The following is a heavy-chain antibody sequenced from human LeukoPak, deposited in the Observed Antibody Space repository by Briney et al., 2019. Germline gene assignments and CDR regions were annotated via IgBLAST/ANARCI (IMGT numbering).Heavy chain of an antibody. J-gene: IGHJ4*02. D-gene: IGHD6-13*01. CDR3: ARNGRNIAATGHYFHY. CDR1: GFTFIDYA. Sequence: PGGSLRLSCTVSGFTFIDYAISWVRQAPGKGLEWVSSISGSGAGTYYADSVKGRFTISRDNSKNTLYVQMNNLRVEDTAVYYCARNGRNIAATGHYFHYWGQGTLVTVSS. CDR2: ISGSGAGT. V-gene: IGHV3-23*01.